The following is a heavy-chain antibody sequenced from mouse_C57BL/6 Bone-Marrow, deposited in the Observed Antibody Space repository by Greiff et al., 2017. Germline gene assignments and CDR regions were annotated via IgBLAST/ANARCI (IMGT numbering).Heavy chain of an antibody. Sequence: QVQLQQSGAELARPGASVKMSCKASGYTFTSYTMHWVKQRPGQGLEWIGYINPSSGYTKYNQKFKDKATLTADKSSSTAYMQLSSLTSEDSAVYYCARGGPKGVFDYWGQGTTRTVSS. J-gene: IGHJ2*01. V-gene: IGHV1-4*01. CDR2: INPSSGYT. CDR1: GYTFTSYT. CDR3: ARGGPKGVFDY.